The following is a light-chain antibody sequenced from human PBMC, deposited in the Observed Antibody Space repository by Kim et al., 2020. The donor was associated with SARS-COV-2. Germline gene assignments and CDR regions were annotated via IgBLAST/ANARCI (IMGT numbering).Light chain of an antibody. CDR1: QSVSSSY. CDR3: QQYSNSPRT. V-gene: IGKV3-20*01. Sequence: SQGERATLSCRASQSVSSSYLAWYQQKPGQAPRLLIYGASSRATGIPDRFSGSGSGTDFTLTISRLEPEDFALYYCQQYSNSPRTFGQGTKVDIK. CDR2: GAS. J-gene: IGKJ1*01.